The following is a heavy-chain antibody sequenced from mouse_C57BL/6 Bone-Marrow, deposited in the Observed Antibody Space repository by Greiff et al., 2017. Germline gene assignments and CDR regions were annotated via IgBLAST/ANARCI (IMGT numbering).Heavy chain of an antibody. Sequence: DVKLVESGGGLVQPGGSLKLSCAASGFTFSDYYMYWVRQTPEKRLEWVAYISNGGGSTYYPDTVKGRFTIARDNAKNTLYLQMSRLKSEDTAMYYCARRDGYDEDYAMDYWGQGTSVTVSS. D-gene: IGHD2-2*01. CDR3: ARRDGYDEDYAMDY. J-gene: IGHJ4*01. CDR1: GFTFSDYY. CDR2: ISNGGGST. V-gene: IGHV5-12*01.